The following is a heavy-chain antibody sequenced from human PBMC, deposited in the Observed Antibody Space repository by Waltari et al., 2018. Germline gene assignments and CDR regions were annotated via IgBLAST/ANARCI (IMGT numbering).Heavy chain of an antibody. V-gene: IGHV4-34*01. CDR1: GGSFSGYY. J-gene: IGHJ6*02. Sequence: QVQLQQWGAGLLKPSETLSLTCAVYGGSFSGYYWSWIRQPPGKGLEWIGEINHSGITNYNPSLKSRVTISVDTSKNQFSLKLSSVTAADTAVYYCARISLELKYYYYYYGMDVWGQGTTVTVSS. CDR3: ARISLELKYYYYYYGMDV. D-gene: IGHD1-7*01. CDR2: INHSGIT.